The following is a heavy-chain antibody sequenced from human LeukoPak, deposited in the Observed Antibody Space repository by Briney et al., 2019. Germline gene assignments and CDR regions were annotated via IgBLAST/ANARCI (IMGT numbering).Heavy chain of an antibody. D-gene: IGHD5-18*01. J-gene: IGHJ4*02. V-gene: IGHV3-30*18. CDR3: AKELDYTAMVMGSFDY. Sequence: GRSLRLSCAASGFTFSSYGMHWVRQAPGKGLEWVAVISYDGSNKYYADSVKGRFTISRDNSKNTLYLQMNSLRAEDTAVYYCAKELDYTAMVMGSFDYWGQGTLVTVSS. CDR2: ISYDGSNK. CDR1: GFTFSSYG.